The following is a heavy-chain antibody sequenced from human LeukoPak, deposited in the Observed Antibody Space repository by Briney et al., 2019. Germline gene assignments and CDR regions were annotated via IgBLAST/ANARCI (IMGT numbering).Heavy chain of an antibody. CDR1: GFSFDVFA. D-gene: IGHD3-16*01. J-gene: IGHJ4*02. V-gene: IGHV3-48*01. Sequence: EAGGSLRLSCAASGFSFDVFAMNWVGQTPGNGREWVSYISRTSSVILYSESVKGRFTVSRDNAKNSLYLEMNSLRVNDSALYYCARDGINWADYWGQGTLVTVSS. CDR3: ARDGINWADY. CDR2: ISRTSSVI.